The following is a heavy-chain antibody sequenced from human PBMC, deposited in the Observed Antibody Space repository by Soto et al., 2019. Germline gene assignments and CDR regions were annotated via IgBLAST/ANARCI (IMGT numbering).Heavy chain of an antibody. CDR2: INAGNGNT. J-gene: IGHJ4*02. CDR1: GYTFTNYA. Sequence: QVQLVQSGAEVKKPGASVKVSCKASGYTFTNYAIYWVRQAPGQRLEWMGWINAGNGNTKYSQKFQERLTVTRDTSATTAYMELSSLRSEDTAVYYCARSSMDYWGQGTLVTVSS. CDR3: ARSSMDY. D-gene: IGHD6-13*01. V-gene: IGHV1-3*01.